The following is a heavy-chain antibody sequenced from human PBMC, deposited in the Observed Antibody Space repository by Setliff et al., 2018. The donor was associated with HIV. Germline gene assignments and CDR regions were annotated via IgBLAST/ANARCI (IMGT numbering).Heavy chain of an antibody. J-gene: IGHJ4*02. CDR3: ASQGRSGWLWGGFVS. D-gene: IGHD6-19*01. CDR2: IDYSGST. CDR1: GGSISSSSYY. V-gene: IGHV4-39*01. Sequence: SETLSLTCTVSGGSISSSSYYWGWIRQPPGKGLEWIGSIDYSGSTYYNPSLQSRITISVDTSQNQFSLKVSSVTASDTAVYYCASQGRSGWLWGGFVSWGQGTLVTVSS.